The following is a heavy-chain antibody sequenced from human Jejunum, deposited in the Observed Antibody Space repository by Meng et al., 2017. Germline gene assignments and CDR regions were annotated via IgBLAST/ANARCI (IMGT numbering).Heavy chain of an antibody. CDR2: IYHSGTT. Sequence: SETLSLTCSVSGYSISSGSYWGWIRQPPGKGLEGIGSIYHSGTTYYNPSLKSRVTISIDASKNQFSLRLRSVTAADSAMYYCTKDIASPWFYVWGQGTEVTVSS. D-gene: IGHD3-10*01. J-gene: IGHJ3*01. CDR1: GYSISSGSY. CDR3: TKDIASPWFYV. V-gene: IGHV4-38-2*02.